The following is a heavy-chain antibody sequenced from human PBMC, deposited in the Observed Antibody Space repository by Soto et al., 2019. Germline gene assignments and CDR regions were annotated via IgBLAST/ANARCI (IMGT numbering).Heavy chain of an antibody. D-gene: IGHD3-16*01. CDR3: AKDLSWGQCDY. CDR1: GFTFSSYW. Sequence: EVQLVESGGGLVQPGGSLRLSCAASGFTFSSYWMHWVRQDAGKGLLWVSSIKTDGTGTQYADSVKGRFTVSRDNAKNTLYLQMNSLRAEDTAVYYCAKDLSWGQCDYWGQGALVTVSS. J-gene: IGHJ4*02. CDR2: IKTDGTGT. V-gene: IGHV3-74*03.